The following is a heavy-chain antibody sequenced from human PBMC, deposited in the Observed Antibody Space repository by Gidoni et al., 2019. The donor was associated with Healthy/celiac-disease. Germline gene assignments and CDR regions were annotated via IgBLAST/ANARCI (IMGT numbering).Heavy chain of an antibody. V-gene: IGHV4-34*01. CDR1: GGSFSGYY. Sequence: QVQLQQWGAGLLKPSETLSLTCAVYGGSFSGYYWSWIRQPPGTGLEWIGEINHSESTNYNPSLKSRVTISVDTSKNQFSLKLSSVTAADTAVYYCARGRERYCSSTSCSRSAFDIWGQGTMVTVSS. CDR2: INHSEST. J-gene: IGHJ3*02. D-gene: IGHD2-2*01. CDR3: ARGRERYCSSTSCSRSAFDI.